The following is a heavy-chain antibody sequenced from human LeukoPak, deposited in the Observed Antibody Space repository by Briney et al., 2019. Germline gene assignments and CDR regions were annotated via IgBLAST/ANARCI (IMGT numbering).Heavy chain of an antibody. CDR1: GFTFSSYS. J-gene: IGHJ4*02. CDR3: ARDQGEDIVGATGPDY. Sequence: GGSLRLSCAASGFTFSSYSMNWVRQAPGKGLEWVSSISSSSSYIYYADSVKGRSTISRDNAKNSLYLQMNSLRAEDTAVYYCARDQGEDIVGATGPDYWGQGTLVTVSS. CDR2: ISSSSSYI. D-gene: IGHD1-26*01. V-gene: IGHV3-21*01.